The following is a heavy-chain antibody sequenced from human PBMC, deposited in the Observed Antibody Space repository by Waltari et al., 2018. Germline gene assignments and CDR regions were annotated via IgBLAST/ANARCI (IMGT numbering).Heavy chain of an antibody. CDR3: ARGVGTDYTYYVSARLDY. D-gene: IGHD4-4*01. CDR2: IYPGDSDT. J-gene: IGHJ4*02. CDR1: GSVLTLHW. Sequence: EVQLVQSGAEVKKPGESRKIPGRGSGSVLTLHWIGWVGPSPGKGLGWMGFIYPGDSDTRYSPSFQGQVTISADKSISTAYLQWSSLKASDTAIYYCARGVGTDYTYYVSARLDYWGPGTLVSVSS. V-gene: IGHV5-51*01.